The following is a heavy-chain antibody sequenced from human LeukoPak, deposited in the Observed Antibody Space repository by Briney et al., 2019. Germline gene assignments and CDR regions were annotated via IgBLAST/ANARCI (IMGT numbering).Heavy chain of an antibody. CDR2: ISGSGGST. CDR3: AKEGLWFGDRGGWFDP. Sequence: GGSLRLSCAASGFTFSSYAVSWVRQAPGKGLEWVSAISGSGGSTYYADSVKGRFTISRDNSKNTLYLQMNSLRAEDTAVYYCAKEGLWFGDRGGWFDPWGQGTLVTVSS. J-gene: IGHJ5*02. V-gene: IGHV3-23*01. D-gene: IGHD3-10*01. CDR1: GFTFSSYA.